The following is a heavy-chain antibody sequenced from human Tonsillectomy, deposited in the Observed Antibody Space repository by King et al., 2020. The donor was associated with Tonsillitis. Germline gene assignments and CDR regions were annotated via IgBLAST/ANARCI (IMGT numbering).Heavy chain of an antibody. V-gene: IGHV5-10-1*03. J-gene: IGHJ5*02. CDR3: ARISRKLYRGGEKCLRP. Sequence: QLVQSGAEVKKPGESLRISCKGSGYSFTSYWISWVRQMPGKGLEWMGRIDPSDSYTNYSPSFQGHVTILADKSISNVYLQWSSLKASDTAMYYCARISRKLYRGGEKCLRPWGQGTLVTVSS. D-gene: IGHD3-3*01. CDR1: GYSFTSYW. CDR2: IDPSDSYT.